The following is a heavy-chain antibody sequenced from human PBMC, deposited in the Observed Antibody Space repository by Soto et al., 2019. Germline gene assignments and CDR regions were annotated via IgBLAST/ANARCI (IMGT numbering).Heavy chain of an antibody. V-gene: IGHV1-2*04. D-gene: IGHD2-15*01. CDR1: RYTFTGYY. J-gene: IGHJ3*02. CDR2: INPDSGGT. Sequence: ASVKVSCKASRYTFTGYYMHWVRQAPGQGLEWMGWINPDSGGTNYAQKFQGWVTMTRDTSINTAYMELSRLRSDDTAVYYCARVHCSGGSCYSGDAFDIWGQGTMVTVSS. CDR3: ARVHCSGGSCYSGDAFDI.